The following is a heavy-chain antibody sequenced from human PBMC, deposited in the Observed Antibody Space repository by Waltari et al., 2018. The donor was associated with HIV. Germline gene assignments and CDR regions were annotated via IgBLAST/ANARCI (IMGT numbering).Heavy chain of an antibody. CDR1: GGSISSGGYY. CDR3: ARGTRITIWFDP. D-gene: IGHD3-10*01. J-gene: IGHJ5*02. Sequence: QVQLQESGPGLVKPSQTLSLPCTVSGGSISSGGYYWSWIRQHPGKGLEWIGYIYYSGSTYYNPSLKSRVTISVDTSKNQFSLKLSSVTAADTAVYYCARGTRITIWFDPWGQGTLVTVSS. V-gene: IGHV4-31*03. CDR2: IYYSGST.